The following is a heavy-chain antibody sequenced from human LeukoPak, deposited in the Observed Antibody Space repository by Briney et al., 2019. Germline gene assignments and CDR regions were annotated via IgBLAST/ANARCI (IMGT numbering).Heavy chain of an antibody. CDR1: GFTFSDYY. J-gene: IGHJ6*02. CDR2: ISSSSSYT. Sequence: PGRSLRLSCAASGFTFSDYYMSWIRQAPGKGLEWISYISSSSSYTNYADSVKGRFTISRDNAKNSLYLQMNSLRAEDTAVYYCARDYGSGSYGSYYYGMDVWGQGTTVTVSS. V-gene: IGHV3-11*05. CDR3: ARDYGSGSYGSYYYGMDV. D-gene: IGHD3-10*01.